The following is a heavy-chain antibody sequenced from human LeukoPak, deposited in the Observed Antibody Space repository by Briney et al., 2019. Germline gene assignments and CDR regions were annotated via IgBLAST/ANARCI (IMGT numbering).Heavy chain of an antibody. CDR3: AKDLISSVQAKAFDY. J-gene: IGHJ4*02. CDR1: GFTFNNYW. V-gene: IGHV3-7*01. Sequence: GGSLRLSCVASGFTFNNYWMDWVRQAPGKGLEWVASIKPDGSQRDYVDSVKGRFTISRDNGKNSLYLQLNSLRAEDTAVYYCAKDLISSVQAKAFDYWGQGTLVTVSS. CDR2: IKPDGSQR. D-gene: IGHD3-10*02.